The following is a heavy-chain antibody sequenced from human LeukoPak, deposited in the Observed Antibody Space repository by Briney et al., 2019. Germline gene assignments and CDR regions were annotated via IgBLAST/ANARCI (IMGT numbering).Heavy chain of an antibody. CDR1: GFTFSSYW. CDR2: IKLDGSEK. CDR3: ARVRRVVTEGYYFDY. Sequence: GGSLRLSCAASGFTFSSYWMSWVRQAPGKGLEWVANIKLDGSEKYYVDSVKGRFTISRDNAENSLYLQMNSLRAEDTAVYYCARVRRVVTEGYYFDYWGQGTLVTVSS. D-gene: IGHD3-3*01. J-gene: IGHJ4*02. V-gene: IGHV3-7*01.